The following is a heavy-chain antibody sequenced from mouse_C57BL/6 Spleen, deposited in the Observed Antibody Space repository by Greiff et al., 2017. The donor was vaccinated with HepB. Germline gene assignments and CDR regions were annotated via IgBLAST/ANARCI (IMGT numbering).Heavy chain of an antibody. CDR2: ILPGSGST. Sequence: VQLQQSGAELMKPGASVKLSCKATGYTFTGYWIEWVKQRPGHGLEWIGEILPGSGSTNYNEKFKGKATFTADTSSNTAYMKLSSLTTEDSAIYYCASYSNYARNFAYWGQGTLVTVSA. CDR3: ASYSNYARNFAY. V-gene: IGHV1-9*01. D-gene: IGHD2-5*01. J-gene: IGHJ3*01. CDR1: GYTFTGYW.